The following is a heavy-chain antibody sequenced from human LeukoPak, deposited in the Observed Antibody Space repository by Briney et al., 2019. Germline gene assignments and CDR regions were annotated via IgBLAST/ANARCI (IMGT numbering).Heavy chain of an antibody. Sequence: SETLSLTCTVSGGSISSGSYYWSWIRQPAGKGLEWIGRIYTSGSTNYNPSLKSRVTISVDTSKNQFSLKLSSVTAADTAVYYCARGYYYDSSGYSDAFDIWGQGTMVTVSS. CDR2: IYTSGST. J-gene: IGHJ3*02. D-gene: IGHD3-22*01. CDR1: GGSISSGSYY. CDR3: ARGYYYDSSGYSDAFDI. V-gene: IGHV4-61*02.